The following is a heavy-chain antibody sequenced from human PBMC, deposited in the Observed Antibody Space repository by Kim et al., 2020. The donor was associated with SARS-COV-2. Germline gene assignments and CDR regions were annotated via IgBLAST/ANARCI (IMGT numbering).Heavy chain of an antibody. D-gene: IGHD2-21*02. V-gene: IGHV3-66*01. CDR3: ARERVVTATNRPADI. J-gene: IGHJ3*02. CDR2: IYSGGST. Sequence: GGSLRLSCAASGFTVSSNYMSWVRQAPGKGLEWVSVIYSGGSTYYADSVKGRFTISRDNSKNTLYLQMNSLRAEDTAVYYCARERVVTATNRPADIWGQGTMVTVSS. CDR1: GFTVSSNY.